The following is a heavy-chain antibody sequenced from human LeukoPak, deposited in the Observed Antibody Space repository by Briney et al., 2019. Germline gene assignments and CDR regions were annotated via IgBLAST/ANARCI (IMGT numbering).Heavy chain of an antibody. CDR1: GFTFSSYA. CDR3: AKDLTPTPYKSTGSYYYYGMDV. CDR2: ISGPGGNA. Sequence: GGSLRLSCAASGFTFSSYAVSWARQAPGKGLEWVSTISGPGGNAYYADSVRGRFTVSRDNSKYTLYLQMNSLRAEDTAVYYCAKDLTPTPYKSTGSYYYYGMDVWGLGTTVTVSS. D-gene: IGHD1-26*01. V-gene: IGHV3-23*01. J-gene: IGHJ6*02.